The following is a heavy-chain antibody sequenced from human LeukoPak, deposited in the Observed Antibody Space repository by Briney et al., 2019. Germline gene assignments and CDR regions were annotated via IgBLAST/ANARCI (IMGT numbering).Heavy chain of an antibody. D-gene: IGHD1-26*01. J-gene: IGHJ4*02. V-gene: IGHV4-4*07. CDR1: GGSISSYY. CDR3: ARENSGSYREFDY. Sequence: SETLSLTCTVSGGSISSYYWTWIRQPAGKGLEWIGRIYPSGSTNYKPTLKSRVTMSVDTFKKQFSLKMRSVTAAETGVYYCARENSGSYREFDYWGQGTLVTVSS. CDR2: IYPSGST.